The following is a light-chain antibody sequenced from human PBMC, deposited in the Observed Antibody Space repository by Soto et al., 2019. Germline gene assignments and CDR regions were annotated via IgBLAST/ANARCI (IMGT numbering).Light chain of an antibody. Sequence: IQMTQSPSTLSASVGDRVTITCRASQTIGNWLAWYQQKTGKAPKLLIYDASSLERGVPSRFSSSRSGTEFTLTISSLQPDDFASYYCQQYDSYSYTFGQGTKLEIK. J-gene: IGKJ2*01. CDR3: QQYDSYSYT. V-gene: IGKV1-5*01. CDR2: DAS. CDR1: QTIGNW.